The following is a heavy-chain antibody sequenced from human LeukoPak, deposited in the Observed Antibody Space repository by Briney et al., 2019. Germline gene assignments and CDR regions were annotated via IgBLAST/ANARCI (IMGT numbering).Heavy chain of an antibody. CDR3: ARERYDFWSGYQDDAFDI. D-gene: IGHD3-3*01. CDR2: INPNSGGT. V-gene: IGHV1-2*06. Sequence: ASVKVSCKASGYTFTGYYMHWVRQAPGQGLEWMGRINPNSGGTNYAQKFQGRATMTRDTSISTAYMELSRLRSDDTAVYYCARERYDFWSGYQDDAFDIWGQGTMVTVSS. CDR1: GYTFTGYY. J-gene: IGHJ3*02.